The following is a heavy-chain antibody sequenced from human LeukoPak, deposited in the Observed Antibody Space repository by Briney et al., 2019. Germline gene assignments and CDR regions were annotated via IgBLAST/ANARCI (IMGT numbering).Heavy chain of an antibody. J-gene: IGHJ4*02. D-gene: IGHD4-17*01. V-gene: IGHV3-33*01. Sequence: GGSLRLSCAASGFTFSSYGMPWVRQAPGKGLEWVAVIWYDGSNKYYADSVKGRFTISRDNSKNTLYLQMNSLRAEDTAVYYCARESTTVTPDDYWGQGTLVTVSS. CDR2: IWYDGSNK. CDR1: GFTFSSYG. CDR3: ARESTTVTPDDY.